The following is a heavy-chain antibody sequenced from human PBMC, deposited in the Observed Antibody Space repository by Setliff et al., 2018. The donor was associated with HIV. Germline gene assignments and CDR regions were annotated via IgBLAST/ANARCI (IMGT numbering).Heavy chain of an antibody. CDR1: GFSLTPRGAS. CDR2: IYWNGDE. Sequence: SGPTLVNPTQTLTLTCTFSGFSLTPRGASVGWIRQPPGRALEWLALIYWNGDERYSASLQGRLGIAKDTSRNQVVLTLTNMSPDDTATYFCAHGRTGIAPPDFDYWGPGSLVTVSS. D-gene: IGHD7-27*01. V-gene: IGHV2-5*01. J-gene: IGHJ4*02. CDR3: AHGRTGIAPPDFDY.